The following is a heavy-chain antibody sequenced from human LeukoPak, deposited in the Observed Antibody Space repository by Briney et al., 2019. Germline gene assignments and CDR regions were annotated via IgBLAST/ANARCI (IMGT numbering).Heavy chain of an antibody. Sequence: PGGSLRLSCAASGFTFSSYWMSWVRQAPGRGLEWVANIKQVGSEKYYVDSVKGRFTISRDNAKNSLYLQMNSLRAEDTAVCYCASGFGSSWYYYYYYMDVWGKGTTVTVSS. D-gene: IGHD6-13*01. CDR3: ASGFGSSWYYYYYYMDV. V-gene: IGHV3-7*01. J-gene: IGHJ6*03. CDR1: GFTFSSYW. CDR2: IKQVGSEK.